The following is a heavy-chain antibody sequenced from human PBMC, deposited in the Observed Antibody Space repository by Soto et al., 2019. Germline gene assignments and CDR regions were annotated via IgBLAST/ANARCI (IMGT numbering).Heavy chain of an antibody. CDR1: GFTFSNYG. D-gene: IGHD3-16*01. CDR3: AKSRSPLSYFQH. J-gene: IGHJ1*01. CDR2: ISYDGSNK. Sequence: QVQLVESGGGMVHPGRSPRLSCAASGFTFSNYGMHWVRQAPGKGLEWVAVISYDGSNKYYADSVKGRFTISRDNSKNTLYLQMNSLRAEDTAVYYCAKSRSPLSYFQHWGQGTLVTVSS. V-gene: IGHV3-30*18.